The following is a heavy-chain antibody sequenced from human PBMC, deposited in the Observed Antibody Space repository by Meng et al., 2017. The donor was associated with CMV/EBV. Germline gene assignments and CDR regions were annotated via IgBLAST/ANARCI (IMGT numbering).Heavy chain of an antibody. CDR3: ARGDSYNYYYYYGMDV. CDR1: GDTHSKYV. D-gene: IGHD2-21*01. V-gene: IGHV1-69*05. J-gene: IGHJ6*02. Sequence: SVKVSCKASGDTHSKYVTSWVRQAPGQGLEWMGGIIPIFGTANYAQKFQGRVTITTDESTSTAYMELSSLRSEDTAVYYCARGDSYNYYYYYGMDVWGQGTTVTVSS. CDR2: IIPIFGTA.